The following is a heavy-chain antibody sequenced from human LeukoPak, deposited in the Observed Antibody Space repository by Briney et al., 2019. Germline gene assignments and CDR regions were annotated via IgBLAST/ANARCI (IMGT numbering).Heavy chain of an antibody. D-gene: IGHD1-1*01. CDR3: AKGAYDWNY. CDR1: GFTFSNYG. V-gene: IGHV3-30*18. Sequence: GGSLRLSCAASGFTFSNYGMHWVRQAPGKGLEWVAVISYDGSNKYYADSVKGRFTISRDNSKNTLYLQMNSLRTEDTAVYYCAKGAYDWNYWGQGTLVTVSS. CDR2: ISYDGSNK. J-gene: IGHJ4*02.